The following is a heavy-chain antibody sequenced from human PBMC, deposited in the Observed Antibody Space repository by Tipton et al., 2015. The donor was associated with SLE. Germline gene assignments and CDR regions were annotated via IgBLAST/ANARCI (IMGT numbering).Heavy chain of an antibody. D-gene: IGHD4-17*01. Sequence: LRLSCAVYGGSFSGYYWSWIRQPPGKGLEWIGEINHSGSTNYNPSLKSRVTISVDTSKNQFSLKLNSVTAADTAVYYCARGLGTVTTRAFDIWGQGTMVTVSS. J-gene: IGHJ3*02. CDR1: GGSFSGYY. CDR3: ARGLGTVTTRAFDI. V-gene: IGHV4-34*01. CDR2: INHSGST.